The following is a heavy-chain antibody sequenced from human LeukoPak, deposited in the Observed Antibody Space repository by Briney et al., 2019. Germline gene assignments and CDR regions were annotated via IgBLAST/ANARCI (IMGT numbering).Heavy chain of an antibody. Sequence: GGSLRLSCAASGFTFSSYAMSWVRQAPGKGLEWVSAISGSGGSTYYADSVKGRFTISRDNSKNTLYLQMNSLRAEDTAVYYCAKVKQQLATLQDRYFDLWGRGTLVTVSS. D-gene: IGHD6-13*01. CDR2: ISGSGGST. CDR3: AKVKQQLATLQDRYFDL. V-gene: IGHV3-23*01. J-gene: IGHJ2*01. CDR1: GFTFSSYA.